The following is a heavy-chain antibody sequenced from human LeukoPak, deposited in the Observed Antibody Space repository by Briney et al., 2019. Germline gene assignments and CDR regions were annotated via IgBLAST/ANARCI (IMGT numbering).Heavy chain of an antibody. J-gene: IGHJ4*02. CDR3: ARDHDNYYDSSGYLAPHQPTGY. V-gene: IGHV1-18*01. CDR1: GYTFTSYG. Sequence: GASVKVSCKASGYTFTSYGISWVRQAPGQGLEWMGWISAYNGNTNYAQKLQGRVTMTTDTSTSTAYMELRSLRSDDTAVYYCARDHDNYYDSSGYLAPHQPTGYWGQGTLVTVSS. CDR2: ISAYNGNT. D-gene: IGHD3-22*01.